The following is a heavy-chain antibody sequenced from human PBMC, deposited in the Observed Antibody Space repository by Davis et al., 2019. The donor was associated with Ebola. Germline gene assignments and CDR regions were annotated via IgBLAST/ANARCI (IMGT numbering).Heavy chain of an antibody. J-gene: IGHJ4*02. CDR1: GFSFSYYS. CDR3: ARDSGIFGDYYFDS. CDR2: ISSTPTTDT. V-gene: IGHV3-21*01. D-gene: IGHD3-10*02. Sequence: GESLKISCAASGFSFSYYSMNWIRQAPGKGLEWVSSISSTPTTDTDYADSVKGRFTISRDNAKNSVYLQMNSLRAEDTAVYYCARDSGIFGDYYFDSWGQGTLVTVSS.